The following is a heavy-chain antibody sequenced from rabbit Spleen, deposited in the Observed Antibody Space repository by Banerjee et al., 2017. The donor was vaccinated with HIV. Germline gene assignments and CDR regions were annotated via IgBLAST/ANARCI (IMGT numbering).Heavy chain of an antibody. Sequence: QEQLVESGGGLVKPEGSLQLSCTASGFSFSNKAVMCWVRQAPGKGLEWIACIDAGSSDFTYFASWAKGRFTISKTSSTTVTLQMTSLTAADTATYFCARDTSSSFSSYGMDLWGQGTLVTVS. CDR2: IDAGSSDFT. CDR3: ARDTSSSFSSYGMDL. D-gene: IGHD1-1*01. CDR1: GFSFSNKAV. V-gene: IGHV1S45*01. J-gene: IGHJ3*01.